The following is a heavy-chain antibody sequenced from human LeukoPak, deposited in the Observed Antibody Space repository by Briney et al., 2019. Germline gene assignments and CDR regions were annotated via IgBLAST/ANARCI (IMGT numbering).Heavy chain of an antibody. CDR2: IYASGTT. Sequence: SETLSLTCTVSGGCISSNCWSWIRQPPGKGLEWIGCIYASGTTNYNPSLKGRLTISVDTSNSQFSLTVRSVTAADTAVYYCGGRGFWGQGTLVTVSS. CDR1: GGCISSNC. V-gene: IGHV4-4*09. J-gene: IGHJ4*02. CDR3: GGRGF. D-gene: IGHD3-10*01.